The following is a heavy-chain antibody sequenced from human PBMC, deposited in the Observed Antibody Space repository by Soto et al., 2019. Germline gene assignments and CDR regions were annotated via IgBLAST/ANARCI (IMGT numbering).Heavy chain of an antibody. Sequence: ASVKVSCKASGYTFTSYAMQWVRQAPGQRLEWMGWINAGNGNTKYSQKFQGRVTITRDTSASTAYMELSSLRSEDTAVYYCAMRDPNYYDSSSPHAFDIWGQGTMVTVSS. CDR2: INAGNGNT. CDR1: GYTFTSYA. CDR3: AMRDPNYYDSSSPHAFDI. J-gene: IGHJ3*02. D-gene: IGHD3-22*01. V-gene: IGHV1-3*01.